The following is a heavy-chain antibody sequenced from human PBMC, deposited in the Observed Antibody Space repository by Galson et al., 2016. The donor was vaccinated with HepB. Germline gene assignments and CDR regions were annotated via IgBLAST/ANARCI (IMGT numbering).Heavy chain of an antibody. CDR2: TYHSGST. CDR1: GGSITSTNW. Sequence: SETLSLTCAVSGGSITSTNWWHWVRQSPGKGLEWIGETYHSGSTNYNLSLKSRVTIFVDKSDNQFSLLLNSVTAADTAMYYCAREHSFGGMDVWGQGTTVTVSS. D-gene: IGHD1-26*01. CDR3: AREHSFGGMDV. J-gene: IGHJ6*02. V-gene: IGHV4-4*02.